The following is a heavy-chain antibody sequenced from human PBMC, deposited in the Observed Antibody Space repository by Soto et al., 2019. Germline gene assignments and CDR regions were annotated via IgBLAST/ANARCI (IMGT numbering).Heavy chain of an antibody. Sequence: ESGGGVVQPGRSLRLSCAASGFTFSSYAMHWVRQAPGKGLEWVAVISYDGSNKYYADSVKGRFTISRDNSKNTLYLQMNSLRAEDTAVYYCARSGYGSGSYPGFDPWGQGTLVTVSS. CDR2: ISYDGSNK. D-gene: IGHD3-10*01. CDR3: ARSGYGSGSYPGFDP. J-gene: IGHJ5*02. CDR1: GFTFSSYA. V-gene: IGHV3-30-3*01.